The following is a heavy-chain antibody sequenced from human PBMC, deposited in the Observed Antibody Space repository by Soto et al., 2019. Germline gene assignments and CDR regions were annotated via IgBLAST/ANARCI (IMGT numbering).Heavy chain of an antibody. CDR1: GFTFSSYG. CDR3: AKTTYYYDSSGPTEYFQH. Sequence: GGSLRLSCAASGFTFSSYGMHWVRQAPGKGLEWVAVISYDGSNKYYADSVKGRFTISRDNSKNTLYLQMNSLRAEDTAVYYCAKTTYYYDSSGPTEYFQHWGQGTLVTVSS. CDR2: ISYDGSNK. D-gene: IGHD3-22*01. J-gene: IGHJ1*01. V-gene: IGHV3-30*18.